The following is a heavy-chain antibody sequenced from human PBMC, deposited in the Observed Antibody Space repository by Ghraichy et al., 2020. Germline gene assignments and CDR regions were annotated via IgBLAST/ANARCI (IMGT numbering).Heavy chain of an antibody. CDR3: ASRGCSSTSCENPVDTAMVTLHDGMDV. CDR2: IIPILGIA. J-gene: IGHJ6*02. D-gene: IGHD5-18*01. CDR1: GGTFSSYA. V-gene: IGHV1-69*04. Sequence: SVKVSCKASGGTFSSYAISWVRQAPGQGLEWMGRIIPILGIANYAQKFQGRVTITADKSTSTAYMELSSLRSEDTAVYYCASRGCSSTSCENPVDTAMVTLHDGMDVWGQGTTVTVSS.